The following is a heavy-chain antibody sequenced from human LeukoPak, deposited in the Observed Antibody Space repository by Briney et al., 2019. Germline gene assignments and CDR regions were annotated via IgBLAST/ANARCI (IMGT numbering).Heavy chain of an antibody. J-gene: IGHJ4*02. CDR3: ARGLLYSSSPLDY. Sequence: SETLSLTCSVSGDSISSYYWSWIRQPPGKGLEWIGYIYHSGSTNYNPSLKSRATISEDTSKNQFSLKLSSMTAADTAVYYCARGLLYSSSPLDYWGQGTLVTVSS. D-gene: IGHD6-6*01. V-gene: IGHV4-59*13. CDR1: GDSISSYY. CDR2: IYHSGST.